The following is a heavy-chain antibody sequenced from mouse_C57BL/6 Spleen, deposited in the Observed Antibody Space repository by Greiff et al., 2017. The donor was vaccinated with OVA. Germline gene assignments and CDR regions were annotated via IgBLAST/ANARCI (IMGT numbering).Heavy chain of an antibody. CDR2: IDPETGGT. CDR1: GYTFTDSE. D-gene: IGHD1-1*01. V-gene: IGHV1-15*01. J-gene: IGHJ2*01. CDR3: TRNYGSSQDY. Sequence: QVQLQQSGAELVRPGASVTLSCKASGYTFTDSEMHWVKPTPVHGLEWIGAIDPETGGTAYNQKFKGKAILTADKSSSTAYMELRSLTSEDSAVYYCTRNYGSSQDYWGQGTTLTVSS.